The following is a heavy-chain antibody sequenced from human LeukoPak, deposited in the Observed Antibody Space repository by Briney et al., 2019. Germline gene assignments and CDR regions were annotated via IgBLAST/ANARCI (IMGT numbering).Heavy chain of an antibody. V-gene: IGHV3-30-3*02. D-gene: IGHD5-24*01. CDR2: ISSDGNNK. J-gene: IGHJ4*02. CDR3: AKNPGVDGYAFFDY. Sequence: GGSLRLSCAASGFTFSSYAVHWVRQAPGKGLEWVAVISSDGNNKYYADSVKGRFTISRENSKNTLYLQMNSLRAEDTAVYYCAKNPGVDGYAFFDYWGQGTLVTVSS. CDR1: GFTFSSYA.